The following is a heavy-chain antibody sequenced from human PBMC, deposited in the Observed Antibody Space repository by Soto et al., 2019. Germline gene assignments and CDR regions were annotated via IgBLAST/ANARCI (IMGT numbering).Heavy chain of an antibody. V-gene: IGHV2-5*01. CDR3: AHSASVPCCYYFDS. D-gene: IGHD1-26*01. J-gene: IGHJ4*02. Sequence: PTLVNPTQTLTLTCTFSGFSLSSIGVAVGWIRQPPGKALEWLALLYWNDDRRYSPSLKSRLTITKDTSKNQVVLTMTNMDPADTATYYCAHSASVPCCYYFDSWGQGTLVTVSS. CDR2: LYWNDDR. CDR1: GFSLSSIGVA.